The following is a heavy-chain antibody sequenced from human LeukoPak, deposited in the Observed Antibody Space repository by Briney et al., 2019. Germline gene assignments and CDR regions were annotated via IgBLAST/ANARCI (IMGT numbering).Heavy chain of an antibody. CDR1: GGSISNYY. V-gene: IGHV4-59*08. CDR3: ARLEPALYYYYMDV. D-gene: IGHD2-2*01. J-gene: IGHJ6*03. CDR2: IYYSGTT. Sequence: SETLSLTCTVSGGSISNYYWNWIRQPPGKGLEWIGYIYYSGTTNYSPSLKSRVTISVDTSKNQFSLKLSSVTAADTAVYYCARLEPALYYYYMDVWGKGTTVTISS.